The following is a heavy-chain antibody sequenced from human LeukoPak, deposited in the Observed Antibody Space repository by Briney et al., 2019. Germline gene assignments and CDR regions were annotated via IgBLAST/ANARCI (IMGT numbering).Heavy chain of an antibody. CDR2: IYHSGST. CDR1: GGAFSGSY. Sequence: NPSETLSLTCAVYGGAFSGSYWSWVRQPPGKGLEWIGSIYHSGSTYYNPSLKSRVTISVDTSKNQFTLKLSSVTAADTAVYYCARHIYDFWSGYEDYWGQGTLVTVSS. V-gene: IGHV4-34*01. CDR3: ARHIYDFWSGYEDY. J-gene: IGHJ4*02. D-gene: IGHD3-3*01.